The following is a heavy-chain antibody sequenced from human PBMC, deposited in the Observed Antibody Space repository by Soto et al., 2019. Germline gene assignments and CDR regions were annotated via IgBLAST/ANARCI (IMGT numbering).Heavy chain of an antibody. CDR1: GGSISSGGYY. V-gene: IGHV4-31*02. Sequence: LCGGSISSGGYYWSWIRQHPGKGLEWIGYIYYSGSTYYNPSLKSRVTISVDTSKNQFSLKLSSVTAADTAVYYCARWDLGNGTIDYWGQGTLVTVSS. D-gene: IGHD2-2*01. CDR2: IYYSGST. CDR3: ARWDLGNGTIDY. J-gene: IGHJ4*02.